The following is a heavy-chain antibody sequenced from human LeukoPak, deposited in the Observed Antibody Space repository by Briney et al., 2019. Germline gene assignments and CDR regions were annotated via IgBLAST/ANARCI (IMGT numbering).Heavy chain of an antibody. J-gene: IGHJ4*02. CDR2: INPNSGGT. CDR3: ARGHVWGSYRYTAD. V-gene: IGHV1-2*02. CDR1: GYTFTGYY. Sequence: ASVKVSCKASGYTFTGYYMHWVRQAPGQGLEWMGWINPNSGGTNYAQKFQGRVTMTRDTSISTAYMELSRLRSDDTAVYYCARGHVWGSYRYTADWGQGTLVTVSS. D-gene: IGHD3-16*02.